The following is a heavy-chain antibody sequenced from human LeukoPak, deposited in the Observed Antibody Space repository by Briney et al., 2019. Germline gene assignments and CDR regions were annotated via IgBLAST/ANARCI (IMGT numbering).Heavy chain of an antibody. CDR2: IYAGGST. Sequence: GGSLRLSCAVSGATVNSNYMSWVRQAPGKGLEWVSVIYAGGSTYYRDSVRGQFTISRDISKNTLYLQMNSLRAEDTARYYCARDFSGYWGRGTLVTVSS. CDR3: ARDFSGY. CDR1: GATVNSNY. D-gene: IGHD2-15*01. V-gene: IGHV3-66*02. J-gene: IGHJ4*02.